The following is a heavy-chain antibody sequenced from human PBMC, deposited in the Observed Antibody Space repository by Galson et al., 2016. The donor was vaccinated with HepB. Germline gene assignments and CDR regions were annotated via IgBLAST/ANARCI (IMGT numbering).Heavy chain of an antibody. CDR1: GYTFTSYD. CDR3: ARVEYSSLSGANRFDY. J-gene: IGHJ4*02. D-gene: IGHD6-6*01. Sequence: SVKVSCKASGYTFTSYDIHWVRQATGQGLEWMGWMNPNSGNTGYAQKLQGRVTMTRDTSISTAYMELSSLRSEDTAMYYCARVEYSSLSGANRFDYWGQGALVTVSS. V-gene: IGHV1-8*01. CDR2: MNPNSGNT.